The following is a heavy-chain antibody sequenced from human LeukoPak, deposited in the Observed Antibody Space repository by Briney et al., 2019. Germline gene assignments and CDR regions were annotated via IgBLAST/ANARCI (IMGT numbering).Heavy chain of an antibody. CDR3: ASLNYCSSTSCYGGYFDY. CDR1: GHSFTSHW. V-gene: IGHV5-51*01. Sequence: GESLKISCKGSGHSFTSHWIGWVRQMPGKGLEWMGIIYPGDSDTRYSPSFQGQVTISADKSISTAYLQWSNLKASDTAMYYCASLNYCSSTSCYGGYFDYWGQGTLVTVSS. D-gene: IGHD2-2*01. J-gene: IGHJ4*02. CDR2: IYPGDSDT.